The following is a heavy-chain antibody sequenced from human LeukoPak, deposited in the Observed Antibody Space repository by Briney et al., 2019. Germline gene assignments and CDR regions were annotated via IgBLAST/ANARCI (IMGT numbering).Heavy chain of an antibody. CDR1: GGSISSGSDY. V-gene: IGHV4-39*07. Sequence: SETLSLTCTVSGGSISSGSDYWSWIRQPPGKGLEWIGEINHSGSTNYNPSLKSRVTISVDTSKNQFSLKLSSVTAADTAVYYCARVAYYDYVWGSYRYNPPGRYFDYWGQGTLVTVSS. D-gene: IGHD3-16*02. CDR2: INHSGST. J-gene: IGHJ4*02. CDR3: ARVAYYDYVWGSYRYNPPGRYFDY.